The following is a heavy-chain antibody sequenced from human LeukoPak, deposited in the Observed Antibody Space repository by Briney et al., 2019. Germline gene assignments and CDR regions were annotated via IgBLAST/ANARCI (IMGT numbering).Heavy chain of an antibody. Sequence: SETPSLTCTVSGGSISSSSYYWGWIRQPPGEGLEWIGSIYYSGSTYYNPSLKSRVTISVDTSKNQFSLKLSSVTAADTAVYYCAWTRYSGSFHDYWGQGTLVTVSS. J-gene: IGHJ4*02. D-gene: IGHD1-26*01. CDR3: AWTRYSGSFHDY. CDR1: GGSISSSSYY. CDR2: IYYSGST. V-gene: IGHV4-39*05.